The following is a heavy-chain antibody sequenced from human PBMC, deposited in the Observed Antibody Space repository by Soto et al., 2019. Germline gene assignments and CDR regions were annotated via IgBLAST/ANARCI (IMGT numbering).Heavy chain of an antibody. CDR1: GGSISSSSYY. D-gene: IGHD3-10*01. Sequence: NPSETLSLTCTVSGGSISSSSYYWGWIRQAPGKGLEWIGSIYYSGSTYYNPSLKSRVTISVDTSKNQFSLKLSSVTAADTAVYYCARLPQYYYGSGDGSNVYYYGMDVWGQGTTVTVSS. CDR3: ARLPQYYYGSGDGSNVYYYGMDV. CDR2: IYYSGST. V-gene: IGHV4-39*01. J-gene: IGHJ6*02.